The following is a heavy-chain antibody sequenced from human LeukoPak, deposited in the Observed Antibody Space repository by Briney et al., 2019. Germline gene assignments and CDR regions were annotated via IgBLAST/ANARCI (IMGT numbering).Heavy chain of an antibody. V-gene: IGHV3-21*01. CDR3: ARSFSLYGPNDYFDY. CDR1: GFTFSSYS. D-gene: IGHD2/OR15-2a*01. J-gene: IGHJ4*02. CDR2: ISRSSSSI. Sequence: PGGSLRLSCADSGFTFSSYSMNWVRQAPGRGLEWVSSISRSSSSIYYADSVKGRFTISRDNAKNSLYLQMNSLRAEDTAVYYCARSFSLYGPNDYFDYWGQGALVTVSP.